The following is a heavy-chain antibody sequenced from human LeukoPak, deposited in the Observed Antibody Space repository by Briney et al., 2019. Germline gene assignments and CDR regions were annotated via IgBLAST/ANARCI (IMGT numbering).Heavy chain of an antibody. J-gene: IGHJ4*02. Sequence: PGRSLRLSCAASGFTFTSYALHWVRQAPGKGLEWVAFISSDGANIYYTDSVKGRFTISRDSSKNTVSLQMNSLRAEDTAVYYCARDPVAVGAYYFDLWGQGTLVTVSS. CDR2: ISSDGANI. V-gene: IGHV3-30*04. D-gene: IGHD6-19*01. CDR3: ARDPVAVGAYYFDL. CDR1: GFTFTSYA.